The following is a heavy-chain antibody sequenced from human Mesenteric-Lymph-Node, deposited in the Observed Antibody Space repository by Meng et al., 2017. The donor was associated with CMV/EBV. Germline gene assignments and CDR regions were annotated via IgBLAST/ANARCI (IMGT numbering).Heavy chain of an antibody. J-gene: IGHJ4*02. CDR2: IHSRGST. CDR1: GASIRSGGNY. CDR3: VFGKQPTEVGL. V-gene: IGHV4-31*11. Sequence: TCAVSGASIRSGGNYWSWIRHLPGRGLEWIGYIHSRGSTYYNPSVQSRVTISADMSANQFSLKLDSVTAADTAVYYCVFGKQPTEVGLWGQGALVTVSS. D-gene: IGHD3-3*01.